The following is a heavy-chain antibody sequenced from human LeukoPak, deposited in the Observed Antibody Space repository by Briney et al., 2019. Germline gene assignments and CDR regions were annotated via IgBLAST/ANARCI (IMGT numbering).Heavy chain of an antibody. J-gene: IGHJ6*02. CDR2: INSDGSTT. V-gene: IGHV3-74*01. D-gene: IGHD3-16*01. CDR3: VRGWYYGMDV. Sequence: GGSLRLSCAASGFSISSYWMHWARHVPGKGLVWVSRINSDGSTTSYADSVKGRFTISRDNAKNTLYLQMNSLRAEDMAVYYCVRGWYYGMDVWGRGTTVTVSS. CDR1: GFSISSYW.